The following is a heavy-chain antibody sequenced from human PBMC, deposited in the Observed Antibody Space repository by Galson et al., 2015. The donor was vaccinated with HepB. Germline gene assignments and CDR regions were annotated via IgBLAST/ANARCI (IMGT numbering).Heavy chain of an antibody. D-gene: IGHD6-19*01. J-gene: IGHJ3*02. CDR2: IDWDDDK. CDR1: GFSLSTSGMR. V-gene: IGHV2-70*04. Sequence: PALVKPTQTLTLTCTFSGFSLSTSGMRVSWIRQPPGKALEWLARIDWDDDKFYSTSLKTRLTISKDTSKNQVVLTMTNMDPVDTATYYCARIVSSGHDAFDIWGQGTMVTVSS. CDR3: ARIVSSGHDAFDI.